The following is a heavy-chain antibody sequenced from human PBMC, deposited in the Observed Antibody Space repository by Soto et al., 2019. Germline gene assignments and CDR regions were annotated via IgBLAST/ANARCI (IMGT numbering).Heavy chain of an antibody. CDR3: ARGSHSGGWFWQRTGTNLIYYFDY. CDR1: GFTFSSYA. V-gene: IGHV3-30-3*01. D-gene: IGHD6-19*01. J-gene: IGHJ4*02. CDR2: ISYDGSNK. Sequence: PGGSLRLSCAASGFTFSSYAMHWVRQAPGKGLEWVAVISYDGSNKYYADSVKGRFTISRDNSKNTLYLQMNSLRAEDTAVYYCARGSHSGGWFWQRTGTNLIYYFDYWGQGTLVTVSS.